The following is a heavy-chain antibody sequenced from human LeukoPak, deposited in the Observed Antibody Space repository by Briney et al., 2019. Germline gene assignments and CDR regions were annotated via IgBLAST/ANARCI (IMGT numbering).Heavy chain of an antibody. Sequence: GGSLRLSCEASGFSFSYDGMHWVRQAPGKGLEWLASISYDGNRIYYADSVKGRFTISRDNSKNTQYLQMNSLRVEDTAIYYCAKEGREDSSSFDFWGQGTLVPVSS. CDR3: AKEGREDSSSFDF. J-gene: IGHJ4*02. D-gene: IGHD6-13*01. CDR2: ISYDGNRI. V-gene: IGHV3-30*18. CDR1: GFSFSYDG.